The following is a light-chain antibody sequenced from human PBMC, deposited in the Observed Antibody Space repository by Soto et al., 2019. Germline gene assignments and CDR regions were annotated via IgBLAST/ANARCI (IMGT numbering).Light chain of an antibody. CDR3: QQRGNWPPT. CDR2: DAS. Sequence: EIVLTQSPATLSLSPGERATLSCRVSQSVSSYLAWYQQKPGQAPRLLIYDASNRATGIPARFSGSGSGTDFTLTISSLEPEDFAVYYCQQRGNWPPTFGGGTKVEIK. V-gene: IGKV3-11*01. CDR1: QSVSSY. J-gene: IGKJ4*01.